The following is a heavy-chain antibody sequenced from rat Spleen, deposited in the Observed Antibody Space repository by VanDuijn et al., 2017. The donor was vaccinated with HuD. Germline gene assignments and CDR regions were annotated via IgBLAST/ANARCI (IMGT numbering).Heavy chain of an antibody. Sequence: EVQLVESGGGQVQPGRSLKLSCAASGFIFSRSAMAWVRQAPTKGLEWVASISYDGDSTYYRDSVKGRFTISRDNAESSLYLQMDSLRSEDTATYYCTRNWDYWGQGVMVTVSS. J-gene: IGHJ2*01. CDR2: ISYDGDST. CDR1: GFIFSRSA. V-gene: IGHV5-20*01. CDR3: TRNWDY. D-gene: IGHD5-1*01.